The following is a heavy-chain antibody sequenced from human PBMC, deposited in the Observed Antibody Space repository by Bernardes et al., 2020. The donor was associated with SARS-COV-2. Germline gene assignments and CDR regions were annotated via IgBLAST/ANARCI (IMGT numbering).Heavy chain of an antibody. CDR2: ISWNSGNI. V-gene: IGHV3-9*01. CDR3: AKDCRIDYYGSGWYYFDF. Sequence: GGSLRLSCAASGFTFGDYAMHWVRQAPGKGLEWVSGISWNSGNIGYADSVKGRFTISRDNAKNSLYLQMNSLRAEDTALYYCAKDCRIDYYGSGWYYFDFWGQGTLVTVSS. CDR1: GFTFGDYA. J-gene: IGHJ4*02. D-gene: IGHD3-10*01.